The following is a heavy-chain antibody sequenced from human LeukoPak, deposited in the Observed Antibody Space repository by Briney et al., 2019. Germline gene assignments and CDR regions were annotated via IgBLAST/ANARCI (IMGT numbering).Heavy chain of an antibody. CDR3: AKGDTAMATFDY. CDR2: ISGSGGST. Sequence: PGESLTLSCAASGFTFSSYSMSWVRQAPGKGLEWVSAISGSGGSTYYADSGKGRFTISRDNSKNTLYLQMNSLRAEDTAVYYCAKGDTAMATFDYWGQGTLVTVSS. CDR1: GFTFSSYS. V-gene: IGHV3-23*01. J-gene: IGHJ4*02. D-gene: IGHD5-18*01.